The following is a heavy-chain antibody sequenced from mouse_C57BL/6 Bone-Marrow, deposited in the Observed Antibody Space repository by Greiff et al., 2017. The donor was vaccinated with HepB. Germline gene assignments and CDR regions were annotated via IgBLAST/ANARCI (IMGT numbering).Heavy chain of an antibody. Sequence: EVQVVESEGGLVQPGSSMKLSCTASGFTFSDYYMAWVRQVPEKGLEWVANINYDGSSTYYLDSLKSRFIISRDNAKNILYLQMSSLKSEDTATYYCARDKGDYGNYDAMDYWGQGTSVTVAS. CDR1: GFTFSDYY. CDR2: INYDGSST. CDR3: ARDKGDYGNYDAMDY. J-gene: IGHJ4*01. V-gene: IGHV5-16*01. D-gene: IGHD2-1*01.